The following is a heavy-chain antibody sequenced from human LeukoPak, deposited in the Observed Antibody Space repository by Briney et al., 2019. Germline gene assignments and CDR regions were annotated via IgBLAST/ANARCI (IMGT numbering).Heavy chain of an antibody. V-gene: IGHV3-21*01. D-gene: IGHD1-7*01. CDR1: GFTFSSYS. J-gene: IGHJ4*02. Sequence: TAGGSLRLSCAASGFTFSSYSMNWVRQAPGKGLEWVSSISSSSSYIYYADSVKGRFTISRDNAKNSLYLQMNSLRAEDTAVYYCARDPLTGTTTFDYWGQGTLVTVSS. CDR2: ISSSSSYI. CDR3: ARDPLTGTTTFDY.